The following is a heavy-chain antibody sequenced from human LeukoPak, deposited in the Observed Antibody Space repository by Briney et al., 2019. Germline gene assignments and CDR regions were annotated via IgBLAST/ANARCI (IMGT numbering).Heavy chain of an antibody. CDR3: ARLTPTTLSLYYYYMDV. Sequence: SETLSLTCAVSGGSISSSNWWSWVRPPPGKGLEWIGKIFHTGTTVYKTSLKGRVTISVDKSKNQFSLKLTSVTAADTAVYYCARLTPTTLSLYYYYMDVWGKGTTVTVSS. J-gene: IGHJ6*03. V-gene: IGHV4-4*02. CDR1: GGSISSSNW. D-gene: IGHD2/OR15-2a*01. CDR2: IFHTGTT.